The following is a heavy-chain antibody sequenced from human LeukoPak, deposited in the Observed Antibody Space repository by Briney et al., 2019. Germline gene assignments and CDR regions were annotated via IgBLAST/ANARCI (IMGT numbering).Heavy chain of an antibody. V-gene: IGHV4-59*12. J-gene: IGHJ6*02. Sequence: SETLSLTCTVSGGSMRNYYWSWVRQPPGKGLEWIGYIYYSGTTNYNPSLKSRVTISVDTSKNQFSLKLSSVTAADTAVYYCARDGMAATHRYYYGMDVWGQGTTVTVSS. CDR3: ARDGMAATHRYYYGMDV. D-gene: IGHD2-15*01. CDR2: IYYSGTT. CDR1: GGSMRNYY.